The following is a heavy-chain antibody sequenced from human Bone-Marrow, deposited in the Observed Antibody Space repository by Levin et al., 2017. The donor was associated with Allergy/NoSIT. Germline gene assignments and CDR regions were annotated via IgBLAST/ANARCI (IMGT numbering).Heavy chain of an antibody. D-gene: IGHD3-22*01. V-gene: IGHV3-9*01. Sequence: SCAASGFTFDVYAMHWVRQAPGKGLEWVSSISWNSGTIAYADSVKGRFTISRDNAKRSLYLQMNSLRPEDTGLYYYATDVSAVYYDGSGSYYGGAYFDSWGQGTLVTVSS. CDR2: ISWNSGTI. J-gene: IGHJ4*02. CDR1: GFTFDVYA. CDR3: ATDVSAVYYDGSGSYYGGAYFDS.